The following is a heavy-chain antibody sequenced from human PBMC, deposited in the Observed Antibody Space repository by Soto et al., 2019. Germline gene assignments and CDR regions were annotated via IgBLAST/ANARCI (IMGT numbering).Heavy chain of an antibody. J-gene: IGHJ5*02. CDR1: GGPSIKYA. V-gene: IGHV1-69*01. D-gene: IGHD2-2*01. CDR2: IIPLFKRT. Sequence: QVQLVKSGAEEKKPGSTVKVSCKASGGPSIKYAITWVRQAPGQGVEWMGRIIPLFKRTNYAENFQGRVAITTDDFTSTTYLEMNTLRSAATAVYYWATYQPSVGGVPIFDPWGQGTLVSVSS. CDR3: ATYQPSVGGVPIFDP.